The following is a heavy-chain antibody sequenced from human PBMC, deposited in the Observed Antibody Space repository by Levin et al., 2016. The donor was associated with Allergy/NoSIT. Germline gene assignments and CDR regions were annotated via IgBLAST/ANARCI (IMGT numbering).Heavy chain of an antibody. J-gene: IGHJ4*02. CDR2: MLSDGSNE. V-gene: IGHV3-33*01. CDR3: ARDIGDCSSGSCRSSHLDY. CDR1: GFTFSRSG. Sequence: GGSLRLSCTASGFTFSRSGMHWVRQAPGKGLEWVAIMLSDGSNENYADSVKGRFTISRDNSKNTLYLQMNTLRGDDTAVYYCARDIGDCSSGSCRSSHLDYWGQGTLVTVSS. D-gene: IGHD2-15*01.